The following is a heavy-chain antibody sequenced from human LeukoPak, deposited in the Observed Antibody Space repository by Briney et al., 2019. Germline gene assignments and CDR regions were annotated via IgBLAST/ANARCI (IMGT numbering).Heavy chain of an antibody. D-gene: IGHD3-10*01. J-gene: IGHJ4*02. CDR1: GGSISSGSYY. Sequence: SETLSLTCTVSGGSISSGSYYWSWIRQPAGKGLEWIGRIYTSGSTNYNPSLKSRVTISVDTSKNQFSLKLSSVTAADTAVYYCARGLWFGDENPPYFDYWGQGALVTVSS. CDR2: IYTSGST. CDR3: ARGLWFGDENPPYFDY. V-gene: IGHV4-61*02.